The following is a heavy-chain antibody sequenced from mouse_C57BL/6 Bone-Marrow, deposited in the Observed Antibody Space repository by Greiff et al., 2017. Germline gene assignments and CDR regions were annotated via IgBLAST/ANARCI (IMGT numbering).Heavy chain of an antibody. V-gene: IGHV14-4*01. Sequence: EVKLLESGAELVRPGASVKLSCTASGFNIKDDYMHWVKQRPEQGLEWIGWIDPENGDTEYASKFQGKATITADTSSNTAYLQRSSLTSEDTAVYYCTTWWLVANWGQGTTLTVSS. CDR2: IDPENGDT. J-gene: IGHJ2*01. D-gene: IGHD1-1*01. CDR3: TTWWLVAN. CDR1: GFNIKDDY.